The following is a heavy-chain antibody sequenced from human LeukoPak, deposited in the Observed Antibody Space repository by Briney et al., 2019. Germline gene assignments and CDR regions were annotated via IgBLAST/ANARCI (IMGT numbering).Heavy chain of an antibody. J-gene: IGHJ3*02. D-gene: IGHD1-26*01. CDR1: GFTFSNSA. CDR2: IVVGSGNT. V-gene: IGHV1-58*01. CDR3: AADPRGVGATNIAFEI. Sequence: SVKVSCKASGFTFSNSAVQWVRQARGQRLEWIGWIVVGSGNTNYAQKFQVRVTITRDMSTSTAYMGLSSLRSEDTAVYYCAADPRGVGATNIAFEIWGQGTMVTVSS.